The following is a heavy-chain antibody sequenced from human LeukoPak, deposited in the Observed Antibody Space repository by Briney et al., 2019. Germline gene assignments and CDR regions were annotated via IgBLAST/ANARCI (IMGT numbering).Heavy chain of an antibody. V-gene: IGHV3-64*04. D-gene: IGHD5-12*01. Sequence: GGSLRLSCSASGFTFSAYAMHWVRQAPGKGLEYVSAISPNGGSTYYADSVKGRFTISRDNAKNSLYLQMNSLRAEDTAVYYCARSVDIDYWGQGTLVTVSS. CDR3: ARSVDIDY. CDR1: GFTFSAYA. J-gene: IGHJ4*02. CDR2: ISPNGGST.